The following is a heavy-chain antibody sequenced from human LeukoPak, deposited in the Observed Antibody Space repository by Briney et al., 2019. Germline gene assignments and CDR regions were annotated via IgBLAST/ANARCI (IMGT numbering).Heavy chain of an antibody. J-gene: IGHJ4*02. D-gene: IGHD3-22*01. Sequence: PGGSLRLSCAASGFTFNNAWMSWVRQAPGKGLEWVSYISGSSGSTNYADSVMGRFTISRDNGKNSLYLQMNSLRAEDTAVYYCARDQGENYDSSGYYPYWGQGTLVTVSS. CDR2: ISGSSGST. CDR3: ARDQGENYDSSGYYPY. V-gene: IGHV3-11*06. CDR1: GFTFNNAW.